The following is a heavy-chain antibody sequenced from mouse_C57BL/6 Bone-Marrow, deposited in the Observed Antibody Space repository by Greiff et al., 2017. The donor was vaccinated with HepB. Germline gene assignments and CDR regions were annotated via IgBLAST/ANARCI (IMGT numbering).Heavy chain of an antibody. Sequence: EVMLVESGEGLVKPGGSLKLSCAASGFTFSSYAMSWVRQTPEKRLEWVAYISSGGDYIYYADTVKGRFTISRDNARNTLYLQMSSLKSEDTAMYYCTRDAPYYGSTHYFDYWGQGTTITVSS. D-gene: IGHD1-1*01. V-gene: IGHV5-9-1*02. CDR1: GFTFSSYA. CDR2: ISSGGDYI. J-gene: IGHJ2*01. CDR3: TRDAPYYGSTHYFDY.